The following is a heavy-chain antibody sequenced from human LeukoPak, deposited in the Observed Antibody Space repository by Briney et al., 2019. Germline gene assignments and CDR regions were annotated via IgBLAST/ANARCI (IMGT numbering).Heavy chain of an antibody. CDR3: AKDLMRDRWFGES. J-gene: IGHJ5*02. D-gene: IGHD3-10*01. CDR1: GFPFSYYG. Sequence: GGSLRLSCGASGFPFSYYGMHWVRQAPGKGLEWVAFIRFDGNDKFYADSVKGRFTISKDTSRNTLYLQMNSLRAEDTAVYYCAKDLMRDRWFGESWGQGTLVTVSS. V-gene: IGHV3-30*02. CDR2: IRFDGNDK.